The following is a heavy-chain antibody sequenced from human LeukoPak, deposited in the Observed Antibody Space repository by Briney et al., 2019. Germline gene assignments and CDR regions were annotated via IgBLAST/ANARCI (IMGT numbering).Heavy chain of an antibody. D-gene: IGHD3-16*01. CDR2: ISWNSGSI. J-gene: IGHJ4*02. Sequence: PARSLSLTCAASGFTFDDYAMHWVRQAPGQGLEWVSGISWNSGSIGYEDPVKGRFTISKDNAKNSLYLQMSSLRAEDMALYYCGKDLYTAIAPGRLFDYWGQGALVTVSS. V-gene: IGHV3-9*03. CDR3: GKDLYTAIAPGRLFDY. CDR1: GFTFDDYA.